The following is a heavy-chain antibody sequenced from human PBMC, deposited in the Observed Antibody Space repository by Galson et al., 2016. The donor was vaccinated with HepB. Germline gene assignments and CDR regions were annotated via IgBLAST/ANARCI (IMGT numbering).Heavy chain of an antibody. CDR3: AKGRNFYDNSGYFAD. D-gene: IGHD3-22*01. V-gene: IGHV3-23*01. CDR1: GFTFTTYA. J-gene: IGHJ4*02. CDR2: IGGMGTTT. Sequence: SLRLSCAASGFTFTTYAMSWVRQAPGKGPEWVSTIGGMGTTTFYADSVRGRFTVGRDNSKNTVYLQMNSLRAEDTAVYYCAKGRNFYDNSGYFADWGRGTLVTVSS.